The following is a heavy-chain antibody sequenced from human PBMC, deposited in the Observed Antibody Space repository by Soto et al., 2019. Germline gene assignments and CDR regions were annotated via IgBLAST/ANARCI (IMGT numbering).Heavy chain of an antibody. Sequence: SETLSLTCTVSGGSISSYYWSWIRQPPGKGLEWIGYIYYSGSTNYNPSLKSRVTISVDTSKNQFSLKLSSVTAADTAVYYCARDYYDSSGYLNWFDPWGQGTLVTVSS. CDR2: IYYSGST. V-gene: IGHV4-59*01. CDR1: GGSISSYY. CDR3: ARDYYDSSGYLNWFDP. J-gene: IGHJ5*02. D-gene: IGHD3-22*01.